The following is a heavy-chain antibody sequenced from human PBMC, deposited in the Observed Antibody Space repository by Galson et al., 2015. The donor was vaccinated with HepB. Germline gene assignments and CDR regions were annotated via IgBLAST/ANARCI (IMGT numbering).Heavy chain of an antibody. CDR3: ARDKTGIYGMDV. J-gene: IGHJ6*02. CDR2: IIPILGIA. CDR1: GGTFSSYT. Sequence: SVKVSCKASGGTFSSYTISWVRQAPGQGLEWMGRIIPILGIANYAQKFQGRVTITADKSTSTAYMELSSLRSEDTAVYYCARDKTGIYGMDVWGQGTTVTVSS. V-gene: IGHV1-69*04. D-gene: IGHD3-10*01.